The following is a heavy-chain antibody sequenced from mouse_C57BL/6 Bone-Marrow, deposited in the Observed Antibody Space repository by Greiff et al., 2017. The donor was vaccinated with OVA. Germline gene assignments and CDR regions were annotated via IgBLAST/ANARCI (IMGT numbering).Heavy chain of an antibody. D-gene: IGHD1-1*01. Sequence: QVQLQQPGAELVKPGASVKLSCKASGYTFTSYWMQWVKQRPGQGLEWIGEIDPSDSYTNYNQKFKGKATLTVDTSSSTAYMQLSSLTSEDSAVYSCARGEHCYGNPYYFDYWGRGTALTVSS. CDR2: IDPSDSYT. J-gene: IGHJ2*01. CDR1: GYTFTSYW. V-gene: IGHV1-50*01. CDR3: ARGEHCYGNPYYFDY.